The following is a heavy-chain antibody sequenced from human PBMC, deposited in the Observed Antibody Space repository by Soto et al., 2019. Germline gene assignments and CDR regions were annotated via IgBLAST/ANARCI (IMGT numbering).Heavy chain of an antibody. CDR3: AKASDGDYYFDY. J-gene: IGHJ4*02. V-gene: IGHV3-30*18. CDR1: GFTFSSYG. Sequence: GGSLRLSCAASGFTFSSYGMHWVRQAPGKGLEWVAVISYDGSNKYYADSVKGRFTISRDNSKNTLYLQMNSLRAEDTAVYYCAKASDGDYYFDYWGQGTLVTVSS. D-gene: IGHD4-17*01. CDR2: ISYDGSNK.